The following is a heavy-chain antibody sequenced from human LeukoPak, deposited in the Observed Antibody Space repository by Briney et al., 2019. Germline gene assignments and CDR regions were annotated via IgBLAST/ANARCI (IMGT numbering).Heavy chain of an antibody. Sequence: ASVKVSCKASGYTFTGYYMHWVRQAPGQGLEWMGWINPNSGGTNYAQKFQGRVTMTRDTSISTAYMELSRLRSDDTAVYYCARARITMVRGVMAWFDPWGQGTLVTVSS. CDR3: ARARITMVRGVMAWFDP. J-gene: IGHJ5*02. CDR2: INPNSGGT. D-gene: IGHD3-10*01. CDR1: GYTFTGYY. V-gene: IGHV1-2*02.